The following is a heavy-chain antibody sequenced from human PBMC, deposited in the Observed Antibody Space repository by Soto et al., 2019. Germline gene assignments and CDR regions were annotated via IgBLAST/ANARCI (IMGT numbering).Heavy chain of an antibody. CDR3: ARQEGSYYYGSGSFGFDL. V-gene: IGHV1-69*02. CDR1: GGTFSSYT. CDR2: IIPILGIA. D-gene: IGHD3-10*01. J-gene: IGHJ2*01. Sequence: QVQLVQSGAEVKKPGSSVKVSCKASGGTFSSYTISWVRQAPGQGLEWMGRIIPILGIANYAQKFQGRVTITADKSTSTAYIELSSLRSEDTAVYYCARQEGSYYYGSGSFGFDLWGRGTLVTVSS.